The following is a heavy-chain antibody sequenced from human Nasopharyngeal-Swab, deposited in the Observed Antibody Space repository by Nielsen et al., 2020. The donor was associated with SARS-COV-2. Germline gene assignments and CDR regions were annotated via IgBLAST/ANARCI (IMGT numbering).Heavy chain of an antibody. J-gene: IGHJ4*02. CDR2: LWHDGSKE. D-gene: IGHD3-10*01. Sequence: GESLKISCAASGFTFSTYGMHWVRQAPGKGLEWVAILWHDGSKEYCADSLKDRFTISRDNSKNTLYLQMNSLRAEDTAVYFCARDLSGSIDYWGRGTLVTVSS. CDR1: GFTFSTYG. CDR3: ARDLSGSIDY. V-gene: IGHV3-33*01.